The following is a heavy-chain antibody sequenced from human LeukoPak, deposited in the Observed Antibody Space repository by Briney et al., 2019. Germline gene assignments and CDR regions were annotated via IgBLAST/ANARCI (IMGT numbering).Heavy chain of an antibody. CDR3: ARGITSGPRRYDVRNFDY. J-gene: IGHJ4*02. V-gene: IGHV3-30*04. CDR1: GFTFSSYA. CDR2: ISYDGSNK. Sequence: GGSLRLSCAASGFTFSSYAMHWVRQAPGKGLEWVAVISYDGSNKYYADSVKGRFTISRDNSKNTLYLQMNSLRAEDTAVYYCARGITSGPRRYDVRNFDYWGQGTPVTVSS. D-gene: IGHD5-12*01.